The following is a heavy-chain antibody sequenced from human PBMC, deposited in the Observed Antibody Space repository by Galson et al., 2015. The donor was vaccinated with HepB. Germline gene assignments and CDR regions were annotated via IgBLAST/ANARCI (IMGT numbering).Heavy chain of an antibody. J-gene: IGHJ4*02. CDR2: ISHSTLYT. CDR3: ARVADVDYGDHSHFDY. V-gene: IGHV3-11*06. Sequence: SLRLSCAASGFTFRDYYMSWIRQAPGKGLEWVSYISHSTLYTNYADSVKGRLTISRDNARNSLYLQLNSLRAEDTAVYYCARVADVDYGDHSHFDYWGQGTLVTVSS. D-gene: IGHD4-17*01. CDR1: GFTFRDYY.